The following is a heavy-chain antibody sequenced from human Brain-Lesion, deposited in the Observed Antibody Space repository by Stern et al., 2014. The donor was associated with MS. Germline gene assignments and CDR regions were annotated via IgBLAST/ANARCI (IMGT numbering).Heavy chain of an antibody. J-gene: IGHJ6*02. CDR1: GGTFSSYT. Sequence: MQLVESGAELKKPGSSVKVSCKASGGTFSSYTVSWVRQAPGQGLEWMGKIIPIRGVANYAPKFQGRVTITADKFAGTAYMEVTSLRSEDTAIYYCTTSPYGLDAWGQGTTVTVSS. V-gene: IGHV1-69*09. D-gene: IGHD1-14*01. CDR3: TTSPYGLDA. CDR2: IIPIRGVA.